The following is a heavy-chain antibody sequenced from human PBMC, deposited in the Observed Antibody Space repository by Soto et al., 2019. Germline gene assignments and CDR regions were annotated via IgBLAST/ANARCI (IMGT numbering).Heavy chain of an antibody. D-gene: IGHD3-9*01. CDR3: ERDLLTNYYYYGMDV. J-gene: IGHJ6*02. V-gene: IGHV3-74*01. Sequence: PGGSLRLSCAASGFTFSSYWMHWVGQAPGKGLVWVSRINSDGSSTSYADSVKGRFTISRDNAKNTLYLKMNSLRAEDTAVYYCERDLLTNYYYYGMDVWGQGTTVTVSS. CDR2: INSDGSST. CDR1: GFTFSSYW.